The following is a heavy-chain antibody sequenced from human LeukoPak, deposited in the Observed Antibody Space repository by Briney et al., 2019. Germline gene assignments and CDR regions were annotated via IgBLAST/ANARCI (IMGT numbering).Heavy chain of an antibody. J-gene: IGHJ4*02. Sequence: PGGSLRLTCGASGFTFGTYWRHWVRQAPGKGLVWVSGINSDGGTTTYADSVKGRFTISRDNAKNTLYLQMNNLRAEDTAIYYCATDSYVSGSYYRLFYWGQGTLVTVSS. CDR2: INSDGGTT. CDR3: ATDSYVSGSYYRLFY. V-gene: IGHV3-74*01. D-gene: IGHD3-10*01. CDR1: GFTFGTYW.